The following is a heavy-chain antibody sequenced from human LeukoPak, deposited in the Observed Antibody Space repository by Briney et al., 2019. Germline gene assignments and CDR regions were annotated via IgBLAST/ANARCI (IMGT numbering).Heavy chain of an antibody. J-gene: IGHJ5*02. Sequence: GGSLRLSCAASGFTFSSYGMHWVRQAPGKGLEWVAFIRYDGSNKYYADSVKGRFTISRDNSKNTLYLQMNSLRAEDTAVYYCGYGDYPAPNWFDPWGQGTLVTVSS. CDR1: GFTFSSYG. V-gene: IGHV3-30*02. CDR3: GYGDYPAPNWFDP. D-gene: IGHD4-17*01. CDR2: IRYDGSNK.